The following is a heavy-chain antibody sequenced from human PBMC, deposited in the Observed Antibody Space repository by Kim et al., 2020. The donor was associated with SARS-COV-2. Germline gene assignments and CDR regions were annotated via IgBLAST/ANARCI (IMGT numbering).Heavy chain of an antibody. CDR2: IYSGGST. CDR1: GFTVSSNY. CDR3: ARDLHSSGWHPHFDY. J-gene: IGHJ4*02. Sequence: GGSLRLSCAASGFTVSSNYMSWVRQAPGKGLEWVSVIYSGGSTYYADSVKGRFTISRDNSKNTLYLQMNSLRAEDTAVYYCARDLHSSGWHPHFDYWGQGTLVTVSS. V-gene: IGHV3-66*02. D-gene: IGHD6-19*01.